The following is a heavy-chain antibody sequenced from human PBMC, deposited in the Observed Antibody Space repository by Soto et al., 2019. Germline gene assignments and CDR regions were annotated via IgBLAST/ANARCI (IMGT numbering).Heavy chain of an antibody. Sequence: EVQLVESGGGLIQPGGSLRLSCAVSGFTVSNNYMSWVRQAPGKGLEGVSVIYSGGYTAYGDSVKGRFTISRDNSNNNTYLKKNTGGAAHHCGYDWATHPGGGGYWGQGTLVTVSS. J-gene: IGHJ4*02. D-gene: IGHD3-10*01. CDR2: IYSGGYT. V-gene: IGHV3-53*01. CDR3: ATHPGGGGY. CDR1: GFTVSNNY.